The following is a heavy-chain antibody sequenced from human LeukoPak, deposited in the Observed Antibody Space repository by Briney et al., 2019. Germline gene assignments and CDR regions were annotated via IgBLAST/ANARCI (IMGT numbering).Heavy chain of an antibody. CDR2: IKEDGRAQ. J-gene: IGHJ4*02. D-gene: IGHD3-22*01. Sequence: GGSLRLSCAASGFTFSSYAMTWVRQAPGKGLEWVANIKEDGRAQNYVDSVKGRFTISRDNAKNTLYLEMKGLRAEDTAVYYCARDAGYDRFDYWGQGTLVTVSS. V-gene: IGHV3-7*01. CDR1: GFTFSSYA. CDR3: ARDAGYDRFDY.